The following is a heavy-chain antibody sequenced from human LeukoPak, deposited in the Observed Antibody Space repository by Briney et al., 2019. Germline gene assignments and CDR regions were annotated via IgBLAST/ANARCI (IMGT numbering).Heavy chain of an antibody. CDR2: IRGSGGST. CDR1: GFTFSSYA. Sequence: PGGSLRLSCAASGFTFSSYAMSWVRQAPGKGLEWVSAIRGSGGSTYYADSVKGRFTISRDNSKNTLYLQMNSLRAEDTAVYYCATDELNCGGDCYSGYWDQGTLLTVPS. D-gene: IGHD2-21*02. J-gene: IGHJ4*02. CDR3: ATDELNCGGDCYSGY. V-gene: IGHV3-23*01.